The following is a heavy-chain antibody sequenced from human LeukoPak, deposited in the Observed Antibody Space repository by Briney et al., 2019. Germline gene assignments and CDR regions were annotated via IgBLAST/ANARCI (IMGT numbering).Heavy chain of an antibody. J-gene: IGHJ4*02. CDR1: GGTMSNYY. Sequence: SETLSLTCTVSGGTMSNYYWSWFRQPPGKGLECIGHIYYSGSTNYKPSLKSRVTISLDTSKNQFSLKLSSVTAADTAVYYCARLSIASRVRIFDYWGQGTLVTVSS. D-gene: IGHD6-6*01. V-gene: IGHV4-59*08. CDR2: IYYSGST. CDR3: ARLSIASRVRIFDY.